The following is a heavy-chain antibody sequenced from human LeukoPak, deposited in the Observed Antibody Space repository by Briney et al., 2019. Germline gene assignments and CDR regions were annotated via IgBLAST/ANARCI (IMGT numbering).Heavy chain of an antibody. V-gene: IGHV4-59*01. CDR3: ARAKLKYYYDSSGYYFDY. D-gene: IGHD3-22*01. CDR2: IYYSGST. CDR1: GGSISSYY. J-gene: IGHJ4*02. Sequence: PSETLSLTSTVSGGSISSYYWSWIRQPPGKGLEWIGYIYYSGSTNYNPSLKSRVTISVDTSKNQFSLKLSSVTAADTAVYYCARAKLKYYYDSSGYYFDYWGQGTLVTVSS.